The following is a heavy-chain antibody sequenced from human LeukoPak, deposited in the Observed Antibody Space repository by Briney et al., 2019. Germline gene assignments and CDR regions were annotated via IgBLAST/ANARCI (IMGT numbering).Heavy chain of an antibody. CDR3: ARDSMGDILTGPRFDY. CDR2: IKQDGSEK. J-gene: IGHJ4*02. CDR1: GFTFSSYW. Sequence: GGSLRLSCAASGFTFSSYWMSWVRQAPGKGLEWVANIKQDGSEKYYVDSVKGRFTISRDNAKNSLYLQMNSLRAEDTAVYYCARDSMGDILTGPRFDYWGQGTLVTVS. V-gene: IGHV3-7*01. D-gene: IGHD3-9*01.